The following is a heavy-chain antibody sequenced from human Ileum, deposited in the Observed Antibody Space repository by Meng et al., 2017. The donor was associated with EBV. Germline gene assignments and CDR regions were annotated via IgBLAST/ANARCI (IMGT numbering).Heavy chain of an antibody. D-gene: IGHD3-22*01. CDR2: IYHHGTT. CDR3: ARLDSSGYYFGGWFDP. V-gene: IGHV4-4*02. Sequence: QVQLQESGPRVVNPSGTWSLTCAVSGGSIISSKWWSWVRQSPGTGLEWIGEIYHHGTTNYNPSLKSRVTISVDTSKNKFFLNLTSLTAADTAVYYCARLDSSGYYFGGWFDPWGQGILVTVSS. CDR1: GGSIISSKW. J-gene: IGHJ5*02.